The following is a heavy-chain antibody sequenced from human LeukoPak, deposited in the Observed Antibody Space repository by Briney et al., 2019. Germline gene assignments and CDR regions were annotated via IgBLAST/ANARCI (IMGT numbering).Heavy chain of an antibody. D-gene: IGHD1-26*01. J-gene: IGHJ4*02. Sequence: SETLSLTCTVSGGSICTYYWSWIRQPPGKGLEWIGYIHYSGSTKYNPSLKSRLTILVDTSKNQFSLKVTSVTAADTAVYYCARGTIGSYYYFDYWGQGTLVTVSS. CDR1: GGSICTYY. CDR3: ARGTIGSYYYFDY. V-gene: IGHV4-59*01. CDR2: IHYSGST.